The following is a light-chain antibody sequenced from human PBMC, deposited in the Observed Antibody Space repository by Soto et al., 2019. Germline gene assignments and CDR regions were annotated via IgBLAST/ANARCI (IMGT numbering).Light chain of an antibody. V-gene: IGKV3-20*01. J-gene: IGKJ5*01. CDR2: DAS. CDR3: QHYGRSPIT. CDR1: QSLSTY. Sequence: EIVWTQSPATLSLSPGERATLSCMASQSLSTYLAWYQQKPGQAPRLLIYDASSRATGIPDRFSGSGSATDFTLTISRLEPEDFALYYCQHYGRSPITFGQATRLEIK.